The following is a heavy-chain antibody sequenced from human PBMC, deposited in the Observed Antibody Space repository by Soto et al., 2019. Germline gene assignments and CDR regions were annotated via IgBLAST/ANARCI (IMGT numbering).Heavy chain of an antibody. J-gene: IGHJ4*02. CDR3: ARLFPSDASDY. CDR1: GFSISSYD. CDR2: ISSNGLNK. Sequence: GGSLRLSCAASGFSISSYDMNWVRQAPGKGLEWVSYISSNGLNKYFADSVKGRFTISRDNARNSLFLQMDSLRADDTAVYFCARLFPSDASDYWGQGTLVTV. V-gene: IGHV3-48*03.